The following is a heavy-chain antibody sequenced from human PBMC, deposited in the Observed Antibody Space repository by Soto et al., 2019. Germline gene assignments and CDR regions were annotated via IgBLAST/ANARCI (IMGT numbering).Heavy chain of an antibody. CDR1: GFTFGSSA. J-gene: IGHJ4*02. V-gene: IGHV1-58*01. Sequence: QLVQSGAEVRKPGASVKVSCKTSGFTFGSSAVQWVRQVRGQRLEWIGWIVVASGYSNVSQKFQDSVSLTRDMSTTTAFMELSSLTSEDSAMYYCAADVIGVAGDFDHWGQGTLVSVAS. CDR3: AADVIGVAGDFDH. CDR2: IVVASGYS. D-gene: IGHD6-19*01.